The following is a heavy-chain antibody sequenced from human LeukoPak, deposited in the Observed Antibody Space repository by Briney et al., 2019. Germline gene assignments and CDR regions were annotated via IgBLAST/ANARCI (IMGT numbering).Heavy chain of an antibody. CDR1: GGSISSYY. D-gene: IGHD3-10*01. Sequence: SETLSLTCTVSGGSISSYYWSWIRQPPGKGLEWIGEINHSGSTNYNPSLKSRVTISVDTSKNQFSLKLSSVTAADTAVYYCASITMVRGVIITHLAPFDYWGQGTLVTVSS. CDR3: ASITMVRGVIITHLAPFDY. J-gene: IGHJ4*02. CDR2: INHSGST. V-gene: IGHV4-34*01.